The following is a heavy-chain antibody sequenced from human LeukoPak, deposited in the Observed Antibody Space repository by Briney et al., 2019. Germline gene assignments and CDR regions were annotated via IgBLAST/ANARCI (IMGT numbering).Heavy chain of an antibody. V-gene: IGHV3-21*01. CDR2: ISSSSSYI. Sequence: GGSLRLSCAASGFTFSSYSMNWVRQAPGKGLEWVSSISSSSSYIYYADSVKGRFTISRDNAKNSLYLQMNSLRAEDTAVYYCARGPEQWLPQDYWGQGTLVTVSS. D-gene: IGHD6-19*01. CDR1: GFTFSSYS. CDR3: ARGPEQWLPQDY. J-gene: IGHJ4*02.